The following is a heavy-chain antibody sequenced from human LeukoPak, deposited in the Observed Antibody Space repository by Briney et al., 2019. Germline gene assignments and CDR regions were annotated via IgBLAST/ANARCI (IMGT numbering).Heavy chain of an antibody. CDR2: ISSSSSYI. J-gene: IGHJ5*02. Sequence: GGSLRLSCAASGFTFSSYSMNWVRQAQGKGLGWVSSISSSSSYIYYADSVKGRFTISRDNAKNSLYLQMNSLRAEDTAVYYCARDRDYGDYSEFDPWGQGTLVTVSS. D-gene: IGHD4-17*01. V-gene: IGHV3-21*01. CDR3: ARDRDYGDYSEFDP. CDR1: GFTFSSYS.